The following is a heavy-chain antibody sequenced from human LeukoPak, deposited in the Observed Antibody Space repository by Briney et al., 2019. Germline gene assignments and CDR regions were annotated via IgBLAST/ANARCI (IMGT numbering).Heavy chain of an antibody. Sequence: GGSLRLSCAASGFTFSSYSMNWVRQAPGKGLEWVSSISSSSSYIYYADSVKGRFTISRDNAKNSLYLQMNSLRAEDTAVYYCASFKGGYDILTGYYFDYWGQGTLVTVSS. V-gene: IGHV3-21*01. CDR1: GFTFSSYS. CDR2: ISSSSSYI. D-gene: IGHD3-9*01. CDR3: ASFKGGYDILTGYYFDY. J-gene: IGHJ4*02.